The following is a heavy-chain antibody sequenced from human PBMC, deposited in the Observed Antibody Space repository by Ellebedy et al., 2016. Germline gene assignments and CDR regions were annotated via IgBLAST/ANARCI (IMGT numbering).Heavy chain of an antibody. J-gene: IGHJ2*01. CDR1: GLNFNTFF. CDR3: AKDNQWELRYWYFDL. CDR2: ISWNSGSI. Sequence: SLKISCTASGLNFNTFFMSWVRQAPGKGLEWVSGISWNSGSIGYADSVKGRFTISRDNAKNSLYLQMNSLRAEDTALYYCAKDNQWELRYWYFDLWGRGTLVTVSS. V-gene: IGHV3-9*01. D-gene: IGHD1-26*01.